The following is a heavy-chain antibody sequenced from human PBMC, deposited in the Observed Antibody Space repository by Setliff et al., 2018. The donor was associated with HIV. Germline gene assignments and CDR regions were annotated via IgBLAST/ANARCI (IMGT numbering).Heavy chain of an antibody. J-gene: IGHJ4*02. Sequence: GGSLRLSCAASGFSFSRYWMSWVRQAPGKGLEWVSYINSDGSIITYGESVKGRFTISRDNAKNTLYLQMNSLRAEDTAVYYCAHSWDFDYWGQGTLVTVSS. D-gene: IGHD6-13*01. CDR3: AHSWDFDY. V-gene: IGHV3-74*01. CDR1: GFSFSRYW. CDR2: INSDGSII.